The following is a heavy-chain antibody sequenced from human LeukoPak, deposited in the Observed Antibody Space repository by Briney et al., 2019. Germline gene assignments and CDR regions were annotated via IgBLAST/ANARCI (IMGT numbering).Heavy chain of an antibody. V-gene: IGHV1-69*04. D-gene: IGHD6-13*01. CDR1: GGTFSSYA. CDR2: IIPILGIA. CDR3: ARDWVAAAGTFDY. Sequence: SVKVSCKASGGTFSSYAISWVRQAPGQGLEWMGRIIPILGIANYAQKFQGRVTITADKSTSTAYMELSSLRSEDTAVYYCARDWVAAAGTFDYWGQGTLVTVSS. J-gene: IGHJ4*02.